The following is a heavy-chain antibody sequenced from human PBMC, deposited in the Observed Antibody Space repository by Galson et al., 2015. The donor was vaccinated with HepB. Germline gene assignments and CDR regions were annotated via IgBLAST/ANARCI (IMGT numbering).Heavy chain of an antibody. Sequence: SLRLSCAASGFTFSSHGMSWVRQAPGKGLEWVSSTTTSGRNTYYADSVKGRFTTSRDNSKDTLYLQMNSLRVDDTAVYYCAKSRTTSGVYYMDVWGKGTTVTVSS. CDR3: AKSRTTSGVYYMDV. J-gene: IGHJ6*03. CDR2: TTTSGRNT. V-gene: IGHV3-23*01. D-gene: IGHD7-27*01. CDR1: GFTFSSHG.